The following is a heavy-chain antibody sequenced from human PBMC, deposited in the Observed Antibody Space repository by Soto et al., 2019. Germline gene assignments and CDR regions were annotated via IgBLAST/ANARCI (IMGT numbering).Heavy chain of an antibody. CDR2: IKQDGSEK. J-gene: IGHJ4*02. CDR1: GFTFSSYW. Sequence: GGSLRLSCAAPGFTFSSYWMSWVRQAPGKGLEWVANIKQDGSEKYYVDSVKGRFTISRDNAKNSLYLQMNSLRAEDTAVYYCARDPFYPIGYWGQGTLVTVSS. V-gene: IGHV3-7*01. CDR3: ARDPFYPIGY. D-gene: IGHD3-16*02.